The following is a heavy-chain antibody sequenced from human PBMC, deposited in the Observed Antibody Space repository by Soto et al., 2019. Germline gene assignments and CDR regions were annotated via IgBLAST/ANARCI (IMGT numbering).Heavy chain of an antibody. CDR3: ATVGVAARRDYYYYVMDV. D-gene: IGHD6-6*01. V-gene: IGHV1-24*01. Sequence: GASVKVSCKVSGYTLTELSMHWVRQAPGKGLEWMGGFDPEDGETIYAQKFQGRVTMTEDTSTDTAYMELSSLRSEDTAVYYCATVGVAARRDYYYYVMDVWGQGTTVTVSS. J-gene: IGHJ6*02. CDR1: GYTLTELS. CDR2: FDPEDGET.